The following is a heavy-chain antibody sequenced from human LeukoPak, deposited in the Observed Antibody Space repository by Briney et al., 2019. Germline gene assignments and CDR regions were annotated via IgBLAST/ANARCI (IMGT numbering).Heavy chain of an antibody. Sequence: GESLKISCKGSGYSFTSYWIGWGRQMPGKGLEWMGIIYPGDSDTRYSASFQGQVTISADKSISTAFLQWSRLKASDTAMYYCTTSVDMATIAFDYWGQGTLVTVSS. CDR2: IYPGDSDT. J-gene: IGHJ4*02. V-gene: IGHV5-51*01. CDR3: TTSVDMATIAFDY. D-gene: IGHD5-24*01. CDR1: GYSFTSYW.